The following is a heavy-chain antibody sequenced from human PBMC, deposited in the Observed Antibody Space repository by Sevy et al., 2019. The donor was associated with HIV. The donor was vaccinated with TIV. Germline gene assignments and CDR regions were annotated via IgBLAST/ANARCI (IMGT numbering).Heavy chain of an antibody. CDR3: AGRLRVGELSSTSKGDY. J-gene: IGHJ4*02. Sequence: SETLSLTCTVSGGSISSSSYYWGWIRQPPGKGLEWIGSIYYSGSTYYNPSLKSRFTISVDTSKNQFSLKLSSVTAADTAVYYCAGRLRVGELSSTSKGDYWGQGTLVTVSS. CDR1: GGSISSSSYY. CDR2: IYYSGST. V-gene: IGHV4-39*01. D-gene: IGHD3-16*02.